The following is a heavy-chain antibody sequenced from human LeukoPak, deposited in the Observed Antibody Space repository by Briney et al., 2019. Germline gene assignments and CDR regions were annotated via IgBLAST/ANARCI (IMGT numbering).Heavy chain of an antibody. D-gene: IGHD3-10*01. CDR3: ARDPGGLVDY. CDR2: ISSSSSTI. V-gene: IGHV3-48*04. CDR1: GFTFSSYS. Sequence: PGGSLRLSCAASGFTFSSYSMNWVRQAPGKGLEWVSYISSSSSTIYYADSVKGRFTISRDNAKNSLYLQMNSLRAEDTAAYYCARDPGGLVDYWGQGTLVTVSS. J-gene: IGHJ4*02.